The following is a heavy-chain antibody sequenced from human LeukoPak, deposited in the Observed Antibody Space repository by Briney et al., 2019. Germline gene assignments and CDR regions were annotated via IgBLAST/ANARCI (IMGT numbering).Heavy chain of an antibody. V-gene: IGHV3-7*01. J-gene: IGHJ4*02. CDR2: IKLDGSEK. Sequence: PGGSLRLSCAASGFTFSSYWMSWVRQAPGKGLEWVTNIKLDGSEKYYVDSVKGRFTISRDNAKNSLYLQMNSLRAEDTAVYYCAVASRGNFGGYWGQGTLVTVSS. CDR1: GFTFSSYW. D-gene: IGHD3-10*01. CDR3: AVASRGNFGGY.